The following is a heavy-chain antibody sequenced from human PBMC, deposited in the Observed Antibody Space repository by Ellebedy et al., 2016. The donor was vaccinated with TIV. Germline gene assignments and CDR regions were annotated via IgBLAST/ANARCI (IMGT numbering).Heavy chain of an antibody. D-gene: IGHD3-10*01. V-gene: IGHV3-53*01. CDR2: VYSGGTT. CDR1: GFSISSNY. J-gene: IGHJ3*02. CDR3: VTAPIKGSYFTAFHM. Sequence: GESLKISXAASGFSISSNYMNWVRQAPGKGLEWVSVVYSGGTTYYADSVKGRFTISRDNSKNTLYLQMNSLRAEDTAMYYCVTAPIKGSYFTAFHMWGQGTMGTVSS.